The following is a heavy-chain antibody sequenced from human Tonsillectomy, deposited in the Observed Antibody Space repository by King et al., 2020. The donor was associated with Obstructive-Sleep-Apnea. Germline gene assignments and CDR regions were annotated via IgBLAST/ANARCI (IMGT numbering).Heavy chain of an antibody. J-gene: IGHJ4*02. CDR1: GGSISRYY. V-gene: IGHV4-59*08. CDR2: IYYSGST. Sequence: QLQESGPGLVKPSETLSLTCTVSGGSISRYYWSWIRQPPGKGLEWIVYIYYSGSTNYNLSLKSRVTISVDTSKNQFSLKLSSVTAADTAVYYCARHDEYGGNSDYFDYWGQGALVTVSS. CDR3: ARHDEYGGNSDYFDY. D-gene: IGHD4-23*01.